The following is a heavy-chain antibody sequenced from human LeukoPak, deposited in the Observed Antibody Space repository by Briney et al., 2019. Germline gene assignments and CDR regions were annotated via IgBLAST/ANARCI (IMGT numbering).Heavy chain of an antibody. Sequence: SETLSLTCTVSGYSISSGYYWGWIRQPPGKGLEWIGSIYHSGSTYYNPSLKSRVTISVDTSKNQFSLKLSSVTAADTAVYYCARVLSYYDSSGYCDYWGQGTLVTVSS. J-gene: IGHJ4*02. V-gene: IGHV4-38-2*02. D-gene: IGHD3-22*01. CDR2: IYHSGST. CDR3: ARVLSYYDSSGYCDY. CDR1: GYSISSGYY.